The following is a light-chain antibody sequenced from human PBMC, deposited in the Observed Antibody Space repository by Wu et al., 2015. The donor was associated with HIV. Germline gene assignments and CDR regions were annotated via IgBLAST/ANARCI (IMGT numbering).Light chain of an antibody. CDR3: QQLNSFPLT. CDR1: QDIFTY. CDR2: DAS. V-gene: IGKV1-13*02. Sequence: AIQLTQSPSSLSASLGDRVNITCRASQDIFTYLAWYQQTPGKAPRVLIYDASTLQSGVSSRFSGSGSGAHFTLTISGLQREDFAVLFCQQLNSFPLTFGQGSRLEIK. J-gene: IGKJ5*01.